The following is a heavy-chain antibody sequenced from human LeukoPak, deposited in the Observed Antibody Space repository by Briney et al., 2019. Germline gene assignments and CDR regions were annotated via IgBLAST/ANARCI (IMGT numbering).Heavy chain of an antibody. J-gene: IGHJ4*02. CDR3: AREENCSGGSCYYY. D-gene: IGHD2-15*01. V-gene: IGHV1-2*06. CDR2: INPNSGGT. Sequence: ASVKVSCKASGYTFTAYYMHWVRQAPGQGLEWMGRINPNSGGTNYAQKFQGRVTMTRDTSISTAYMELSRLTSDDTAVYYRAREENCSGGSCYYYWGQGTLVTVSS. CDR1: GYTFTAYY.